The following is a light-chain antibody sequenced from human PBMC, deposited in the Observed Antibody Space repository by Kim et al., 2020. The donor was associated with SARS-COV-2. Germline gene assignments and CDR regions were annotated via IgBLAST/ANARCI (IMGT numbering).Light chain of an antibody. V-gene: IGLV3-21*01. Sequence: SYELTQPLSVSVAPGETARITCGGNNLGSEGVHWYQQKPGQAPVLLIYFDSDWPSGIPERFSGSNSGNTATLTISRVEAGDEADYYCQVWNSRSDQWVFG. CDR2: FDS. CDR3: QVWNSRSDQWV. CDR1: NLGSEG. J-gene: IGLJ3*02.